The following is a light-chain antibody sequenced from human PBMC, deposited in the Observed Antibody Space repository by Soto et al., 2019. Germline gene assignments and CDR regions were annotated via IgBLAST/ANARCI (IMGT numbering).Light chain of an antibody. CDR3: QQRNNWPPIT. J-gene: IGKJ5*01. CDR2: DAS. Sequence: EIVLTQSPATLSLSPGERATLSCRASQSVSSYLAWYQQKPGQAPRLLIYDASNRATGIPARFSGSGSGTDFTLTISSLEPEDFAGYYCQQRNNWPPITFGQGTRLEIK. CDR1: QSVSSY. V-gene: IGKV3-11*01.